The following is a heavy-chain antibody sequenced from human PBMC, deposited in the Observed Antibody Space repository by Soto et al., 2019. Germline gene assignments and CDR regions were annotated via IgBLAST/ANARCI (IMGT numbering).Heavy chain of an antibody. CDR2: IGPKSGGT. D-gene: IGHD5-18*01. CDR3: VREAAMVPRPANAFDI. V-gene: IGHV1-2*04. Sequence: GASVKVSCKASGYTFTDYYLHWVRQAPGQGFEWMGWIGPKSGGTNYAKKFQGWVTVTRDTSINTVYMELSSLKSDDTAVYYCVREAAMVPRPANAFDIWGQGTMVTVSS. J-gene: IGHJ3*02. CDR1: GYTFTDYY.